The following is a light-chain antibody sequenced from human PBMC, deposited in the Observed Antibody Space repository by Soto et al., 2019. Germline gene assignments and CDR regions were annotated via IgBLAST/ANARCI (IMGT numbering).Light chain of an antibody. CDR1: SSDVGGYNY. Sequence: SPLTQPASVSWSPGQSITISCTGTSSDVGGYNYVSWYRQHPGKAPKLMIYEVRNRPSGVSNRFSGSKSGNTASLTISGLQAEDEADYYCSSYTRSSTLIFGIGTKVTVL. J-gene: IGLJ1*01. V-gene: IGLV2-14*01. CDR3: SSYTRSSTLI. CDR2: EVR.